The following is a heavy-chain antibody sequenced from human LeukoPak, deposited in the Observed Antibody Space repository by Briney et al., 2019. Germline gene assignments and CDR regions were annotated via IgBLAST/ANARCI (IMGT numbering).Heavy chain of an antibody. CDR1: GYTFTSYY. CDR2: IYPSGGST. J-gene: IGHJ5*02. V-gene: IGHV1-46*01. Sequence: GASVKVSCKASGYTFTSYYMHWVRQAPGQGLEWMGIIYPSGGSTSYAQKFQGRVTMTRDTSTSTVYMELSSLRSVDTAVYYCARTIYGSGKRGDWFDPWGQGTLVTVSS. CDR3: ARTIYGSGKRGDWFDP. D-gene: IGHD3-10*01.